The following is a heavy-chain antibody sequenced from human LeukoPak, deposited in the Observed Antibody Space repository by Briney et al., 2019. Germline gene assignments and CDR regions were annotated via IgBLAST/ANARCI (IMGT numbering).Heavy chain of an antibody. D-gene: IGHD3-10*01. V-gene: IGHV3-43*02. Sequence: PGGSLRLSCAASGFTFDDYAMHWVRQAPGKGLEWVSLISGDSGSTYYADSVKGRFTISRDNSKNSLYLQMNSLRTEDTALYYCAKDFSSGTYYPYYYYGMDVWGQGTTVTVSS. CDR2: ISGDSGST. CDR3: AKDFSSGTYYPYYYYGMDV. J-gene: IGHJ6*02. CDR1: GFTFDDYA.